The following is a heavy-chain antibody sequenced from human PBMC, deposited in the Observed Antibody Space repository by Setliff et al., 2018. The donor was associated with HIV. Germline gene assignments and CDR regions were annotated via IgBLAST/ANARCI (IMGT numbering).Heavy chain of an antibody. V-gene: IGHV1-69*02. CDR1: RSTFNSRT. CDR3: VRGVQSPPHYSYYYMDV. D-gene: IGHD3-3*01. CDR2: IIPILGVA. J-gene: IGHJ6*03. Sequence: GASVKVSCKASRSTFNSRTINWVRQAPGQGLDWMGRIIPILGVANYAQRFQGKVTITADKSTSTAYMELTSLRFDDTAMYYCVRGVQSPPHYSYYYMDVWGEGTMVTVSS.